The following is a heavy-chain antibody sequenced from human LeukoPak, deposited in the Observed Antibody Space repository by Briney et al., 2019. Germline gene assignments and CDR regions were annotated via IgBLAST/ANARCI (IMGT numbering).Heavy chain of an antibody. CDR2: IYYSGST. CDR1: GGSISSGGYY. J-gene: IGHJ4*02. Sequence: SETLSLTCTVSGGSISSGGYYWSWIRQHPGKGLEWIGYIYYSGSTYYNPSIKSRVTISVDTSKNQFSLKLSSVTAADTAVYYCAREATTGHFDYWGQGTLVTVSS. D-gene: IGHD1-1*01. V-gene: IGHV4-31*03. CDR3: AREATTGHFDY.